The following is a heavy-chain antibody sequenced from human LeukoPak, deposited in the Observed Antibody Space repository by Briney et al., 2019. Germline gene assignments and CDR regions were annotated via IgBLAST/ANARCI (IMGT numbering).Heavy chain of an antibody. J-gene: IGHJ4*02. D-gene: IGHD5-24*01. CDR2: IYYSGST. CDR3: ARHLVEMATITYFDY. V-gene: IGHV4-39*01. Sequence: SETLSLTCTVSGGSISSSNYYWVWIRQPPGKGLEWVGSIYYSGSTYYNPSLKSRVTISVDTSKNQFSLKLSSVTAADTAVYYCARHLVEMATITYFDYWGQGTLVTVSS. CDR1: GGSISSSNYY.